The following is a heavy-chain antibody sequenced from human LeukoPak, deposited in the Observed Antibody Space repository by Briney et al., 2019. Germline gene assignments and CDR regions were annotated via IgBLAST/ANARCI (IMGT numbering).Heavy chain of an antibody. V-gene: IGHV4-30-4*01. CDR2: ISYAGRT. CDR3: ARDVGGYYYGNFEY. D-gene: IGHD3-22*01. Sequence: SETLSLTCTVSGGSISRGDHCWSWIRQPPGKGLEWIAYISYAGRTFYNPSLKNRASISVDTSKTQFSLQLTSVTAADTAVYYCARDVGGYYYGNFEYGGQGILVTVSS. J-gene: IGHJ4*02. CDR1: GGSISRGDHC.